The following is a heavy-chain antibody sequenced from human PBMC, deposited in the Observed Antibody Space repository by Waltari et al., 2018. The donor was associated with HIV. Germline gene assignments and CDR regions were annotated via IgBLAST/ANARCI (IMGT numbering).Heavy chain of an antibody. D-gene: IGHD3-3*01. J-gene: IGHJ4*02. V-gene: IGHV1-69*01. CDR3: ARDPGADQLIGVPPRVPGVSDY. CDR2: IIPIFGTA. CDR1: GGTFSSYA. Sequence: QVQLVQSGAEVKKPGSSVKVSCKASGGTFSSYAISWVRQAPGQGLEWMGGIIPIFGTANYGQKVQGRVTITADESTSPAYRELSSRRSEDTAVYYCARDPGADQLIGVPPRVPGVSDYWGQGTLVTVSS.